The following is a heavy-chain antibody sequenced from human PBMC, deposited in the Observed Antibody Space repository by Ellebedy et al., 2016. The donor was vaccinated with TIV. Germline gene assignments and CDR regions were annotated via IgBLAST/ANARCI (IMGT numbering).Heavy chain of an antibody. CDR3: ASWDFDY. CDR1: GLTFSRYG. CDR2: IWYDGSIK. J-gene: IGHJ4*02. D-gene: IGHD7-27*01. V-gene: IGHV3-33*01. Sequence: PGGSLRLSCAASGLTFSRYGMHWIRQAPDKGLEWVAVIWYDGSIKYLADSVKGRFTISRDNFNNTLDLQMNSLRAEDTAVYWGASWDFDYWGQGTLVTVSS.